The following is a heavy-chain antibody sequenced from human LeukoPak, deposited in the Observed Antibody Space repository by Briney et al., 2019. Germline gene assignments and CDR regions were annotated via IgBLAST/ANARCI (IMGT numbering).Heavy chain of an antibody. J-gene: IGHJ4*02. CDR1: GYTFTSYG. V-gene: IGHV1-18*01. Sequence: GASVKVSCKASGYTFTSYGISWVRQAPGQGLEWMGWISAYNGNTNYAQKLQGRVTMTTDTSTSTAYMELRSLRSDDTAVYHCARDLRRYCSSTSCRTFDYWGQGTLVTVSS. CDR3: ARDLRRYCSSTSCRTFDY. CDR2: ISAYNGNT. D-gene: IGHD2-2*01.